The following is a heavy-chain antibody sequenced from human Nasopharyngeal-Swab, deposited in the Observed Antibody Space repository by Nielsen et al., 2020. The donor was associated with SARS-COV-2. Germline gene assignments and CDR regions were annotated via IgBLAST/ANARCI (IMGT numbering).Heavy chain of an antibody. V-gene: IGHV1-8*01. CDR2: MNPNSGNT. Sequence: CVRNASGCEYEWMGWMNPNSGNTGYAQKFQGRVTMTRNTSISTAYMELSSLRSEDTAVYYCARSDSSGYYLYYYGMDVWGQGTTVTVSS. CDR3: ARSDSSGYYLYYYGMDV. J-gene: IGHJ6*02. D-gene: IGHD3-22*01.